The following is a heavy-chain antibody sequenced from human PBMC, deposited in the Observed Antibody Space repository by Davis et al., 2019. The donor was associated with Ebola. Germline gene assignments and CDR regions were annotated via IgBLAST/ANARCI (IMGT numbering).Heavy chain of an antibody. CDR2: IWYDGSNK. CDR1: GFTFSSYG. D-gene: IGHD3-22*01. CDR3: ARIVNNYYDSSGPF. Sequence: GESLKISCAASGFTFSSYGMHWVRQAPGKGLEWVAVIWYDGSNKYYADSVKGRFTISRDNSKNTLYPQMNSLRAEDTAVYYCARIVNNYYDSSGPFWGQGTLVTVSS. V-gene: IGHV3-33*01. J-gene: IGHJ4*02.